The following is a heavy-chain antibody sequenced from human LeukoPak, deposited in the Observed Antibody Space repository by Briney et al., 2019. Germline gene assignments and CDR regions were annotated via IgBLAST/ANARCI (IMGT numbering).Heavy chain of an antibody. Sequence: PGGSLRLSCAASGFPVSTTYMSWVRQAPGKGLEWVSAISGSGGSTYYADSVKGRFTISRDNSKNTLYLQMNSLRAEDTAVYYCAKEGGHFDFDWLSDATYYFDYWGQGTLVTVSS. CDR3: AKEGGHFDFDWLSDATYYFDY. CDR2: ISGSGGST. D-gene: IGHD3-9*01. CDR1: GFPVSTTY. V-gene: IGHV3-23*01. J-gene: IGHJ4*02.